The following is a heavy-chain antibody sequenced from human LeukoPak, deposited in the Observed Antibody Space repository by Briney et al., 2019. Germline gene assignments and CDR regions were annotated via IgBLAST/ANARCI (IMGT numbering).Heavy chain of an antibody. V-gene: IGHV5-51*01. D-gene: IGHD1-1*01. CDR3: ARGTGTNGVFDI. Sequence: GESLKISCKGSGYRFTSYWIGWVRQMPGKGLEWMGIIYPGDSDSRHSPSFQGQVTISADKSISTAYLQWSSLKSSDTAMYYCARGTGTNGVFDIWGQGTMVTGSS. J-gene: IGHJ3*02. CDR2: IYPGDSDS. CDR1: GYRFTSYW.